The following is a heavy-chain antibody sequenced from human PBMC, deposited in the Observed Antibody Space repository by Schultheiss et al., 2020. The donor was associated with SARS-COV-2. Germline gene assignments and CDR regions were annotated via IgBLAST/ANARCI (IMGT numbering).Heavy chain of an antibody. CDR2: ISSNGGST. CDR1: GFTFSSYG. D-gene: IGHD1-26*01. V-gene: IGHV3-64*04. Sequence: GGSLRLSCAASGFTFSSYGLHWVRQAPGKGLEYVSAISSNGGSTYYADSVKGRFTISRDNSKNTLYLQMNSLRAEDTAVYYCASPYPSIVGAREFDYWGQGTLVTVSS. CDR3: ASPYPSIVGAREFDY. J-gene: IGHJ4*02.